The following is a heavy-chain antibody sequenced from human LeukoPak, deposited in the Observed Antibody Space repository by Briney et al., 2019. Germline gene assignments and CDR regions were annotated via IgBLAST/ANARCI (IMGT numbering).Heavy chain of an antibody. V-gene: IGHV3-23*01. CDR1: GVSFSSYA. Sequence: QAGGSLRLSCAASGVSFSSYAMSWVRQAPGKGLEWVSIIFGNGDTTYYADSVKGRFTVSRDNSKDTLYLQMNDLRPDDTAIYYCAKRNTMVRGGPCFDYWGQGLLVTVSS. CDR3: AKRNTMVRGGPCFDY. D-gene: IGHD3-10*01. J-gene: IGHJ4*02. CDR2: IFGNGDTT.